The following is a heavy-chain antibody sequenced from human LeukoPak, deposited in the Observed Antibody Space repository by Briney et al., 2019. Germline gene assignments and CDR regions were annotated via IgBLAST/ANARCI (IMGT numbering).Heavy chain of an antibody. CDR3: ARAPMVRGVIEALDY. V-gene: IGHV3-53*01. D-gene: IGHD3-10*01. J-gene: IGHJ4*02. Sequence: GGSLRLSCAASGFTVSSNYMSWVRQAPGKGLEWVSVIYSGGSTYYADSVKGRFTISRDNSKNTLYLQMNSLRAEDTAVYYRARAPMVRGVIEALDYWGQGTLVTVSS. CDR2: IYSGGST. CDR1: GFTVSSNY.